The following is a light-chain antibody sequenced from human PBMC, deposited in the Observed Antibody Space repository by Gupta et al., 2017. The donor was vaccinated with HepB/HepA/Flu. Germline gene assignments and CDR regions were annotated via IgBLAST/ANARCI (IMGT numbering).Light chain of an antibody. V-gene: IGLV1-40*01. CDR1: SSNIGAGYD. Sequence: QSVLTQPPSVSGAPRQRDTIPCTGSSSNIGAGYDVHWYQQLPGKAPKLLIYGNSNRPSGVPDRFSGSKSGTSASLAITGLQAEDEADYYCQSYDSSLSGSYVVFGGGTKLTVL. J-gene: IGLJ2*01. CDR2: GNS. CDR3: QSYDSSLSGSYVV.